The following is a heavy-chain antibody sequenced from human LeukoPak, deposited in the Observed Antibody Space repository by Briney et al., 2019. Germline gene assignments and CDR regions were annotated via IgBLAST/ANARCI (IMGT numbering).Heavy chain of an antibody. D-gene: IGHD6-13*01. Sequence: ASVKVSCKASGGTFSSYAISWVRQAPGQGLEWMGRIIPILGIANYAQKFQGRVTITADKSTSTAYMELSSLRSEDTAVYYCARVYSSSGHFDYWGQGTLVTVSS. J-gene: IGHJ4*02. V-gene: IGHV1-69*04. CDR1: GGTFSSYA. CDR3: ARVYSSSGHFDY. CDR2: IIPILGIA.